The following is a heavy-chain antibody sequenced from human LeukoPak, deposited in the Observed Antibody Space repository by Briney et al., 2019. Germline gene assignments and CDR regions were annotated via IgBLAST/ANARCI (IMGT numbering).Heavy chain of an antibody. CDR1: GGSISSNY. V-gene: IGHV4-59*08. Sequence: SETLSLTCTVSGGSISSNYWSWIRQSQGKGLEWIGYIYYRGSTDYNPSLKSRVTISVDTSKNQFSLKLSSVTAADTAVYYCARQNYDEVNYYYYGLDVWGQGTTVTVSS. CDR2: IYYRGST. CDR3: ARQNYDEVNYYYYGLDV. J-gene: IGHJ6*02. D-gene: IGHD3-3*01.